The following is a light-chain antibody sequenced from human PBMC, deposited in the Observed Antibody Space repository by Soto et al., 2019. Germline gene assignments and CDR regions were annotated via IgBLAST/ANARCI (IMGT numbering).Light chain of an antibody. V-gene: IGKV3-20*01. CDR2: ATS. Sequence: EIVLTQSPGTPSLSPGETATLSCRASQSGGSYLAWYQQKPGQAPRLLIYATSSRAAGIPDRFSGSGSGTDFTLPISTLEPEDFAVYYCQQYNRSPRTFGQGTKLEIK. CDR1: QSGGSY. J-gene: IGKJ2*01. CDR3: QQYNRSPRT.